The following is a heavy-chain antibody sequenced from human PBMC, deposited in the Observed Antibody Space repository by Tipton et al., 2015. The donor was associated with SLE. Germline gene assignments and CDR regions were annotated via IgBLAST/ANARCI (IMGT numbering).Heavy chain of an antibody. D-gene: IGHD3-10*01. Sequence: GSLRLSCAASGFTFSNYGMSWVRQAPGKGLEWVSAISGSGDSTYYADSVKGRFTISRDNSKNTLYLQMNSLRAEDTAVYYCAKDGGSCRYWGQGTLVTVSS. J-gene: IGHJ4*02. CDR2: ISGSGDST. CDR1: GFTFSNYG. V-gene: IGHV3-23*01. CDR3: AKDGGSCRY.